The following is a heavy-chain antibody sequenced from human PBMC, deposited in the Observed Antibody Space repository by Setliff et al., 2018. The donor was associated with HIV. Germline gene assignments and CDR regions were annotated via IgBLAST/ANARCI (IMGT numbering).Heavy chain of an antibody. J-gene: IGHJ4*01. CDR3: ARAVCPSLNCYSFFNY. CDR1: DGSFSGYS. V-gene: IGHV4-34*01. CDR2: VSRGGST. Sequence: SETLSLTCGVDDGSFSGYSWSWIRQSPGKGLEWIGEVSRGGSTTYNPSLTGRVSVSVDTSKSQFSLKLTNVTAADAAVHYCARAVCPSLNCYSFFNYWGHGSLVTVSS. D-gene: IGHD2-15*01.